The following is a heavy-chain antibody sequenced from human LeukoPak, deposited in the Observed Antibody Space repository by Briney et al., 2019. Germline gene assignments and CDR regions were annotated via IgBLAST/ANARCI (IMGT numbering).Heavy chain of an antibody. CDR2: FSSGGSA. CDR1: GGSISSSSYY. J-gene: IGHJ4*02. Sequence: SETLSLTCIVPGGSISSSSYYWAWIRQTPGKGLEWIGTFSSGGSAYYNPSLTSRVSISKDTSDNQFSLRLYSVTAADTAVYYCARKQTGTMYDVWGQGTQVTVSS. D-gene: IGHD1-7*01. CDR3: ARKQTGTMYDV. V-gene: IGHV4-39*07.